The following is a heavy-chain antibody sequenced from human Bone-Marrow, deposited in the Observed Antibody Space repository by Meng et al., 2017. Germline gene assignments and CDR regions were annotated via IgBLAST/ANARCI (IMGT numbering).Heavy chain of an antibody. Sequence: QGQPQGSGPGLVKPSQTLSLTCTVSGGSISSGGYYWNWIRQHPGKGLEWIGYIYYSGSTYYNPSLKSRITISVDTSKNHFSLKLSSVTAADTAVYYCASLYGVVGASWFDPWGQGTLVTVSS. D-gene: IGHD1-26*01. CDR2: IYYSGST. V-gene: IGHV4-31*03. J-gene: IGHJ5*02. CDR3: ASLYGVVGASWFDP. CDR1: GGSISSGGYY.